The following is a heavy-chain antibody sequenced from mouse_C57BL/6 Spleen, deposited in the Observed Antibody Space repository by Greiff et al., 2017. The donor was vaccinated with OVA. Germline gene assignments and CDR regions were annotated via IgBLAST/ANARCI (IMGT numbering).Heavy chain of an antibody. CDR3: ARSHYYGSSTRYFDV. Sequence: VQLQQSGAELVKPGASVKISCKASGYAFSSYWMNWVKPRPGKGLEWIGQIYPGAGDTNYNGKFKGKATLTADKSSSTAYMQLSSLTSEDSAVYFCARSHYYGSSTRYFDVWGTGTTVTVSS. D-gene: IGHD1-1*01. CDR1: GYAFSSYW. CDR2: IYPGAGDT. J-gene: IGHJ1*03. V-gene: IGHV1-80*01.